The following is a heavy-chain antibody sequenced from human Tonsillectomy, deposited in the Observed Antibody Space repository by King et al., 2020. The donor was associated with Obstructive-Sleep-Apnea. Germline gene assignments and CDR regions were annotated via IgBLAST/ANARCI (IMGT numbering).Heavy chain of an antibody. D-gene: IGHD3-10*01. J-gene: IGHJ4*02. CDR1: GFTFSSYG. Sequence: VQLVESGGGVVQPGRSLRLSCAASGFTFSSYGMHWVRQAPGKGLEWVAVIWYDGSNKYYADSVKGRFTISRDNSKNTLYLQMNSLRAEDTAVYYCARGVYYYGSGSFLYYFDYWGQGTLVTVSS. V-gene: IGHV3-33*01. CDR3: ARGVYYYGSGSFLYYFDY. CDR2: IWYDGSNK.